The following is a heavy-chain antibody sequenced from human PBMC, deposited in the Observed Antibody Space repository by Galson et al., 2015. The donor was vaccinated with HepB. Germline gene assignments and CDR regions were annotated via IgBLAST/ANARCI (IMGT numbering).Heavy chain of an antibody. CDR2: IYPGDSDT. D-gene: IGHD1-26*01. CDR3: ARHRGWSYYYYYMDV. CDR1: GYSFTSYW. Sequence: QSGAEVKKPGESLKISCKGSGYSFTSYWIGWVRQMPGKGLEWMGIIYPGDSDTRYSPSFQGQVTISADKSISTAYLQWSSLKASDTAMYYCARHRGWSYYYYYMDVWGKGTTVTVSS. J-gene: IGHJ6*03. V-gene: IGHV5-51*01.